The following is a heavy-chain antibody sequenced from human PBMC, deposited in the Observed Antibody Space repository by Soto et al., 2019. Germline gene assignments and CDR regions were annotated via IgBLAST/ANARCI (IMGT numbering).Heavy chain of an antibody. V-gene: IGHV3-30-3*01. Sequence: GGSLRLSCAASGFTFSSYAMHWVRQAPGKGLEWVAVISYDGSNKYYADSVKGRFTISRDNSKNTLYLQMNSLRAEDTAVYYCARSDLDGTIDYWGQGT. CDR3: ARSDLDGTIDY. CDR1: GFTFSSYA. J-gene: IGHJ4*02. CDR2: ISYDGSNK. D-gene: IGHD3-3*01.